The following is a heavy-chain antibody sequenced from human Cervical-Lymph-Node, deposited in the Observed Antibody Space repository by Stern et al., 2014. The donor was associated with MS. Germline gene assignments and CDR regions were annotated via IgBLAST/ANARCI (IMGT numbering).Heavy chain of an antibody. D-gene: IGHD2-2*01. V-gene: IGHV3-33*01. CDR1: GFTFSSYG. CDR2: IWNDGSDK. J-gene: IGHJ6*02. Sequence: QVQLVQSGGGVVQPGRSLRLSCAASGFTFSSYGMHWVRQAPGKGLEWVALIWNDGSDKYYADSVKGRFSISRENSKNTLYLQMNSLRAEDTAVYYCASSRKGLVVVPAATDGMDVWGQGTTVTVSS. CDR3: ASSRKGLVVVPAATDGMDV.